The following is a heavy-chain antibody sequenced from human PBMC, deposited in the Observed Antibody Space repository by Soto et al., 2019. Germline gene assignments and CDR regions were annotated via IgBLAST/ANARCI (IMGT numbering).Heavy chain of an antibody. CDR1: GGSISSSSYY. D-gene: IGHD3-10*01. Sequence: QLQLQESGPGLVKPSETLSLTCTVSGGSISSSSYYWGWIRQPPGKGLEWIGSIYYSGNTYYNPSLKSRVTIFVDTSKNQDTLNLSSVTAADTAVYYCARRPAYYYDSGSYFDYWGQGTLVTVSS. V-gene: IGHV4-39*01. CDR2: IYYSGNT. J-gene: IGHJ4*02. CDR3: ARRPAYYYDSGSYFDY.